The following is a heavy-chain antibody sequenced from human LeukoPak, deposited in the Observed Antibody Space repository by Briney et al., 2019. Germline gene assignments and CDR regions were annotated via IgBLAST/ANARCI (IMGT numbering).Heavy chain of an antibody. CDR2: IYYSGST. CDR3: ARARTYYYDSSGSTRGYRYFDY. CDR1: GGSISSYY. J-gene: IGHJ4*02. V-gene: IGHV4-59*12. Sequence: SETLSLTCTVSGGSISSYYWSWIRQPPGKGLEWIGYIYYSGSTNYNPSLKSRVTISVDTSKNQFSLKLSSVTAADTAVYYCARARTYYYDSSGSTRGYRYFDYWGQGTLVTVSS. D-gene: IGHD3-22*01.